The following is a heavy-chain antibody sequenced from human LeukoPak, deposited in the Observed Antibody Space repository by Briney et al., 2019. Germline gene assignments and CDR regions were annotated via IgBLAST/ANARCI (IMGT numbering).Heavy chain of an antibody. D-gene: IGHD3-22*01. CDR1: GCTFTNYG. CDR2: ISAYNGNP. CDR3: ARAGQGYYYDTSAYYFDY. V-gene: IGHV1-18*01. J-gene: IGHJ4*02. Sequence: ASVKVSCKTSGCTFTNYGISWVREAPGQGLEWMGWISAYNGNPVYAPRLQGRATLTTDTSTSTAYMELRSLRSDDTAVYYCARAGQGYYYDTSAYYFDYWGQGTLVTVSS.